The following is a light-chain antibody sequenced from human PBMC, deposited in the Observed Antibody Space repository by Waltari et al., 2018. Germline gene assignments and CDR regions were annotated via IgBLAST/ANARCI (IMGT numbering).Light chain of an antibody. J-gene: IGLJ1*01. CDR2: EVN. Sequence: QSALTQPASVSGSLGRSITISCTGTSVDVANYNHVSWYRQSPGKVPKLAIYEVNKRPSGVANRVSGSKSGNTASLTISGLQPEDESDSYFCSFASGTAFVFGSGTTITVL. V-gene: IGLV2-23*02. CDR1: SVDVANYNH. CDR3: CSFASGTAFV.